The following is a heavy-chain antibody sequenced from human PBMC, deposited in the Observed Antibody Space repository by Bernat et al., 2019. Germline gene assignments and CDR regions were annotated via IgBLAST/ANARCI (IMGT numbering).Heavy chain of an antibody. D-gene: IGHD6-19*01. J-gene: IGHJ6*02. Sequence: QVQLQESGPGLVKPSETLSLTCTVSGGSVSSGSYYWSWIRQPPGKGLEWIGYIYYSGSTNYNPSLKSRVTISVDTSKNQFSLKLSSVTAADTAVYYCARDSSGWYLDYYYGMEVWGQGNTVTVSS. V-gene: IGHV4-61*01. CDR3: ARDSSGWYLDYYYGMEV. CDR2: IYYSGST. CDR1: GGSVSSGSYY.